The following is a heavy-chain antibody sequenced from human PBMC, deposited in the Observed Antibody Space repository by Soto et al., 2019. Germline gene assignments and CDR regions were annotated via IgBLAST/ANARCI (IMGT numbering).Heavy chain of an antibody. Sequence: EVQLVESGGGLVQPGGSLRLSCAAYGFTFSSSWMHWVRQAPGKGLVWVSRINSDGSRTNYADSVKGRFTISRDNAKNTLYLQMNSLRAEDTALYYCARGPTGWYGYDYWGQGTLVTVSS. J-gene: IGHJ4*02. D-gene: IGHD6-19*01. CDR1: GFTFSSSW. CDR2: INSDGSRT. V-gene: IGHV3-74*01. CDR3: ARGPTGWYGYDY.